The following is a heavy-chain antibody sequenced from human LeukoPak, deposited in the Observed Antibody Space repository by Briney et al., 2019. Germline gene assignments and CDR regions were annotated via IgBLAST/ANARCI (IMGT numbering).Heavy chain of an antibody. V-gene: IGHV3-23*01. CDR2: ISGSGGST. D-gene: IGHD2-15*01. CDR3: AKDGLRFGSGGSCYFVY. J-gene: IGHJ4*02. CDR1: GFTFSSYA. Sequence: AGGSLRLSCAASGFTFSSYAMIWVRQARGKGLVWVSDISGSGGSTYYADSVKGRFTISRDNSKNTLYLQMNSLRAEDTAVYYCAKDGLRFGSGGSCYFVYWGQGTLVTVSS.